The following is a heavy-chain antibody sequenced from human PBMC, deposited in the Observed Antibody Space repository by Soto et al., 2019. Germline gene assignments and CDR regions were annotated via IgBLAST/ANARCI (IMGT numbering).Heavy chain of an antibody. CDR2: IKQDGSEK. V-gene: IGHV3-7*01. CDR3: ARDRTYGDPDAFDI. J-gene: IGHJ3*02. Sequence: GGSLRLSCAASGFTFSSYRMSWVRQAPGKGLEWVANIKQDGSEKYYVDSVKGRFTISRDNAKNSLYLQMNSLRAEDTAVYYCARDRTYGDPDAFDIWGQGTMVTVSS. CDR1: GFTFSSYR. D-gene: IGHD4-17*01.